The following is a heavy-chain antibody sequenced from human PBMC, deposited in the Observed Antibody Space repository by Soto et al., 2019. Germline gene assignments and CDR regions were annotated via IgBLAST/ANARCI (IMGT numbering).Heavy chain of an antibody. CDR1: GGSFSGYY. J-gene: IGHJ6*02. D-gene: IGHD6-19*01. V-gene: IGHV4-34*01. CDR3: ARGEIAVAGDGYSYYYYGMDV. CDR2: INHSGST. Sequence: LSLTCAVYGGSFSGYYWSWIRQPPGKGLEWIGEINHSGSTNYNPSLKSRVTISVDTSKNQFSLKLSSVTAADTAVYYCARGEIAVAGDGYSYYYYGMDVWGQGTTVAVSS.